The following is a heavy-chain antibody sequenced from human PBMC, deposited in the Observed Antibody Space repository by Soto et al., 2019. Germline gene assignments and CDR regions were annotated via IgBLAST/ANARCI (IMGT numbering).Heavy chain of an antibody. V-gene: IGHV3-11*06. J-gene: IGHJ5*02. D-gene: IGHD2-21*01. CDR1: GFTFSDYY. Sequence: QVQLVESGGGLVKPGGSLRLSCATSGFTFSDYYMSWIRQAPGKGLEFVSYISPKCTYRTYADSVKGRFTISRDNAKNSLYLQVNSLRAEDTAVYYCSRGGGGGLFDLWGQGTFVTVSS. CDR2: ISPKCTYR. CDR3: SRGGGGGLFDL.